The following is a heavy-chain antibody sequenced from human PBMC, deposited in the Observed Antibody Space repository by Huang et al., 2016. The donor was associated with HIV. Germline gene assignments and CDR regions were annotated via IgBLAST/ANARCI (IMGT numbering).Heavy chain of an antibody. Sequence: QVHLQQWGAGLLKSAETLSLTCAVYGGSLRGYYWRWLRHTPGQGREWIGEINPLGSPNYMPSRKSRVSISMDGSKKQFSLKLRSISDADTAVYCWARDATKNPRGWFDPWGQGTLVTVSS. D-gene: IGHD3-10*01. CDR1: GGSLRGYY. CDR3: ARDATKNPRGWFDP. V-gene: IGHV4-34*02. J-gene: IGHJ5*02. CDR2: INPLGSP.